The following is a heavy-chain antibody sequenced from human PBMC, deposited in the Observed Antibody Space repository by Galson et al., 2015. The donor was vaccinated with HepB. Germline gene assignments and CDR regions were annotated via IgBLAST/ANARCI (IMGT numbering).Heavy chain of an antibody. D-gene: IGHD1-26*01. CDR3: ARVAGELGTGDYYMEV. CDR1: GGIFSSYG. CDR2: IVSIFETT. V-gene: IGHV1-69*13. Sequence: SVKVSCKASGGIFSSYGINWVPQAPGQGLEWMGWIVSIFETTEYAQKFQGRVTITADESTSTAYMELSSLTSEDTAVYYCARVAGELGTGDYYMEVWGQGTSVTVSS. J-gene: IGHJ6*03.